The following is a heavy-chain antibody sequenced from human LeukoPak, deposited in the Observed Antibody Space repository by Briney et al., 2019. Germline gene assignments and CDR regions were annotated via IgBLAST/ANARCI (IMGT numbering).Heavy chain of an antibody. CDR1: GGSISSSNYN. J-gene: IGHJ6*03. V-gene: IGHV4-39*07. Sequence: SETLSLTCTVSGGSISSSNYNWGRHRQPPGKGLEWSVRIYYSGSTYYNPSLKSLVTISVDTCKNPFSLKLSSVTAADTAVYYCARDNCSGGSCYGGEKYYYMDVWGKGTTVTVSS. CDR3: ARDNCSGGSCYGGEKYYYMDV. CDR2: IYYSGST. D-gene: IGHD2-15*01.